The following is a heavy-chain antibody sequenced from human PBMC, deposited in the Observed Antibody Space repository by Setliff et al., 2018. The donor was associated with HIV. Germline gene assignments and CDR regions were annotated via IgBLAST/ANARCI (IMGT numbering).Heavy chain of an antibody. CDR1: GGSISSYY. CDR3: ARQITMVRGVYQPYYYYYMDV. V-gene: IGHV4-59*08. D-gene: IGHD3-10*01. J-gene: IGHJ6*03. Sequence: SETLSLTCTVSGGSISSYYWSWIRQPPGKGLEWIGYIYYSGSTNYNPSLKSRVTISVDTSKNQFSLKLSSVTAADTAVYYCARQITMVRGVYQPYYYYYMDVWGKGTTDTVSS. CDR2: IYYSGST.